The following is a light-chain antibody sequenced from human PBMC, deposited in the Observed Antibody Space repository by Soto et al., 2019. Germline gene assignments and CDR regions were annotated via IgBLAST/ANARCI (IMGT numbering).Light chain of an antibody. J-gene: IGKJ5*01. Sequence: AIQLTQSPSSLSASVGDRVTITCRASQGISSALAWYQQKPGKAPKLLIYDASSLESGVPSRFSGSGSGTDFTLTISSLQPEDFATYYCQQFNSYSFTFGQGTRLEIK. CDR3: QQFNSYSFT. CDR1: QGISSA. V-gene: IGKV1-13*02. CDR2: DAS.